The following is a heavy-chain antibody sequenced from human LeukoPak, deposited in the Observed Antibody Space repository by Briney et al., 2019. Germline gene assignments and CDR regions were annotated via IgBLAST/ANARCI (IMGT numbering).Heavy chain of an antibody. J-gene: IGHJ4*02. CDR2: ISSSSSYI. CDR1: GFTFSSYS. D-gene: IGHD6-13*01. V-gene: IGHV3-21*01. Sequence: EGSLRLSCAASGFTFSSYSMNWVRQAPGKGLEWVSSISSSSSYIYYADSVKGRFTISRDNAKNSLYLQMNSLRAEDTAVYYCATGYSSSWYLDYFDYWGQGTLVTVSS. CDR3: ATGYSSSWYLDYFDY.